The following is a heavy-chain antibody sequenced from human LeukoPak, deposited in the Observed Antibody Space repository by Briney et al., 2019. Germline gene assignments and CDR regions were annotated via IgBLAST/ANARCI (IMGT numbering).Heavy chain of an antibody. CDR2: ISSSSSYI. V-gene: IGHV3-21*01. CDR1: GFTFSSYS. J-gene: IGHJ4*02. Sequence: GGSLRLSCAASGFTFSSYSMNWVCQAPGKGLEWVSSISSSSSYIYYADSVKGRFTISRDNAKNSLYLQMNSLRAEDTAVYYCASSRVDIVATGGYWGQGTLVTVSS. D-gene: IGHD5-12*01. CDR3: ASSRVDIVATGGY.